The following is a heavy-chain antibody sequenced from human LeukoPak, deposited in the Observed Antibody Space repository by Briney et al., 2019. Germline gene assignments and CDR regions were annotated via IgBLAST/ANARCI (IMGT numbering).Heavy chain of an antibody. Sequence: GESLKISCKGSGYSFINYWIAWVRQMPGKGLEWMGIIYPGDSDTRYSPSFQGQVTISADKSISTAYLQWSSLKASDTAMYYCVRQHRAFNIWGQGTMVTVSS. CDR1: GYSFINYW. CDR3: VRQHRAFNI. CDR2: IYPGDSDT. D-gene: IGHD2-21*01. V-gene: IGHV5-51*01. J-gene: IGHJ3*02.